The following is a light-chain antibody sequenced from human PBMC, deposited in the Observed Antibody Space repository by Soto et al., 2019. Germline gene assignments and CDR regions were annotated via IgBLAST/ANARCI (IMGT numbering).Light chain of an antibody. CDR1: QTISNW. Sequence: IQMTQSPSTLSASVGDRVTITCRASQTISNWLAWYQQKPGKAPKLLIYKASTLESAVPSRFSGSGSGTEFTLTISGLQPEDFATYYCQQSFSTPTFGQGTRL. J-gene: IGKJ5*01. CDR3: QQSFSTPT. V-gene: IGKV1-5*03. CDR2: KAS.